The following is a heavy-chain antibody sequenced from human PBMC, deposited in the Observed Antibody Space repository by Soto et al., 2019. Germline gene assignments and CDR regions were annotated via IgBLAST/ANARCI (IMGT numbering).Heavy chain of an antibody. Sequence: ASVKVSCKASGYTFTSYGISWVQQAPGQGLEWMGWISAYNGNTNYAQKLQGRVTMTTDTSTSTAYMELRSLRSDDTAVYYCARDRWEQQLSWFDPWGQGTLVTVSS. CDR2: ISAYNGNT. CDR3: ARDRWEQQLSWFDP. CDR1: GYTFTSYG. D-gene: IGHD6-13*01. J-gene: IGHJ5*02. V-gene: IGHV1-18*01.